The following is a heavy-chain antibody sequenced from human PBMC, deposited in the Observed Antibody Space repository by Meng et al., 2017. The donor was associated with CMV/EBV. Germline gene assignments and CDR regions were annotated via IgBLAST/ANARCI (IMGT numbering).Heavy chain of an antibody. V-gene: IGHV1-18*01. J-gene: IGHJ4*02. CDR3: ARGAGATYYFDY. CDR1: VYTFTGYG. D-gene: IGHD1-26*01. Sequence: SVQVSCMASVYTFTGYGIIWVRQAPGQGLEWMGWISAYNGNTNHAQKLQGRVTMTTDTATSTAYMELRSLRSDDTAVYYCARGAGATYYFDYWGRGTLVTVSS. CDR2: ISAYNGNT.